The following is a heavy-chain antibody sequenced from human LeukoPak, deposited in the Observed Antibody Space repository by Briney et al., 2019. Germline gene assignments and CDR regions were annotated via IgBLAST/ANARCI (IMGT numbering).Heavy chain of an antibody. D-gene: IGHD4-17*01. CDR3: ARVAGHGDRQYNWFDP. CDR1: GYTFSGHY. V-gene: IGHV1-18*01. J-gene: IGHJ5*02. CDR2: INAESGET. Sequence: GASVKVSCKASGYTFSGHYMHWIRQAPGQGLEWMRRINAESGETNYAQKLQGRVTMTTDTSTSTAYMELRSLRSDDTAVYYCARVAGHGDRQYNWFDPWGQGTLVTVSS.